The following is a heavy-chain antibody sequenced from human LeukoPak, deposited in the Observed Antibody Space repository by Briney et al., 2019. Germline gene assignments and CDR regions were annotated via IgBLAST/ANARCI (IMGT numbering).Heavy chain of an antibody. CDR3: ARDFGTWGFDYFGGLRY. J-gene: IGHJ4*02. D-gene: IGHD3-10*01. Sequence: GGSLRLSCAVSGFTFSSYWMSWVRQAPGKGLEWVANIEQDGSEKYYVDSVKGRFTISRDNARYSLYLQMNSLRAEDTAVYYCARDFGTWGFDYFGGLRYWGQGTLVTVSS. CDR2: IEQDGSEK. CDR1: GFTFSSYW. V-gene: IGHV3-7*01.